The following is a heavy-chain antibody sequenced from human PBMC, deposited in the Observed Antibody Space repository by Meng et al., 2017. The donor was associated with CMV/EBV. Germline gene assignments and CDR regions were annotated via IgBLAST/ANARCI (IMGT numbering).Heavy chain of an antibody. D-gene: IGHD5-12*01. CDR1: GFTFSSYA. CDR3: AKGGYSGYDYDY. Sequence: GESLKISCAASGFTFSSYAMHWVRQAPGKGLEWVAVISYDGSNKYYADSVKGRFTISRDNSKNTLYLQMNSLRAEDTAVYYCAKGGYSGYDYDYWGQGTLVTVSS. J-gene: IGHJ4*02. V-gene: IGHV3-30-3*01. CDR2: ISYDGSNK.